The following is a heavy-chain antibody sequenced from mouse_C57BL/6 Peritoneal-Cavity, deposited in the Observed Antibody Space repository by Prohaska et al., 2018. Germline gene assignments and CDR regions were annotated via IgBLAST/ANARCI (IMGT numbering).Heavy chain of an antibody. J-gene: IGHJ4*01. CDR2: IDPETGGT. CDR1: GYTFTDYE. CDR3: TNSYGSSNAMDY. V-gene: IGHV1-15*01. D-gene: IGHD1-1*01. Sequence: QVQLQQSGAELVRPGASVTLSCKASGYTFTDYEMHWVKQTPVHGLEWIGAIDPETGGTAYNQKCKGKAILTADKSSSTAYMELRSLISEDYAVYYCTNSYGSSNAMDYGCKGTSVTVSS.